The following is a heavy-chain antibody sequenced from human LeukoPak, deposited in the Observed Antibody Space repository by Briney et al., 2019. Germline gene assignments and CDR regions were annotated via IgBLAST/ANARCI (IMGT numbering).Heavy chain of an antibody. D-gene: IGHD1-26*01. V-gene: IGHV3-30*02. Sequence: GGSLRLSCAASGFTFSSYGMHWVRQAPGKGLEWVAFIRYDGSNKYYADSVKGRFTISRDNAKNSLYLQMNSLRAEDTAVYYCARVAEGATFFDIWGQGTMVTVSS. CDR2: IRYDGSNK. J-gene: IGHJ3*02. CDR3: ARVAEGATFFDI. CDR1: GFTFSSYG.